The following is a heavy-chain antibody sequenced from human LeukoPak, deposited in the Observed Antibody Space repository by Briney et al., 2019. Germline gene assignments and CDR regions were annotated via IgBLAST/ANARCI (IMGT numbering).Heavy chain of an antibody. Sequence: TSETLSLTCTVSGGSISSSSYYWGWIRQPPGKGLEWIGSIYYSGSTYYNPSLKSRVTISVDTSKNQFSLKLSSVTAADTAVYYCARGFSGNYCYYYMDVWGKGTTVTVSS. CDR1: GGSISSSSYY. D-gene: IGHD3-3*01. CDR2: IYYSGST. CDR3: ARGFSGNYCYYYMDV. V-gene: IGHV4-39*07. J-gene: IGHJ6*03.